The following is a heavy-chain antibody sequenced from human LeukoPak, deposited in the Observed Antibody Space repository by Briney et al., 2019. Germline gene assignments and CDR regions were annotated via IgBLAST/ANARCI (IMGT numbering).Heavy chain of an antibody. CDR3: AKVYSNNLTPFDY. Sequence: GGSLRLSCAASGFTFSSYAMSWVRQAPGKGLEWVSAISGSGGSTYYADSVKGRFTISRDNSKNTLYLQMNSLRAEDTAVCYCAKVYSNNLTPFDYWGQGTLVTVSS. D-gene: IGHD4-11*01. J-gene: IGHJ4*02. V-gene: IGHV3-23*01. CDR1: GFTFSSYA. CDR2: ISGSGGST.